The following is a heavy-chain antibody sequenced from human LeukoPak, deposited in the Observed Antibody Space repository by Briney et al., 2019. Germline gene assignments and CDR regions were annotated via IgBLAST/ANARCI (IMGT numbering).Heavy chain of an antibody. CDR1: GYSISSGYY. CDR3: AREVLLWFGEFPYYLDY. Sequence: SETLSLTCTVSGYSISSGYYWGWIRQPPGKGLEWIGSIYHSGSTYYNPSLKSRVTISVDTSKNQFSLKLSSVTAADTAVYYCAREVLLWFGEFPYYLDYWGQGTLVTVSS. V-gene: IGHV4-38-2*02. CDR2: IYHSGST. J-gene: IGHJ4*02. D-gene: IGHD3-10*01.